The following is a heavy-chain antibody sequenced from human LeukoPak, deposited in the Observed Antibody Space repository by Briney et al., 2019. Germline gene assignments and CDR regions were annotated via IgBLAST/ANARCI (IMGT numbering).Heavy chain of an antibody. CDR2: IIPILGIA. CDR3: AREGDYYDSSGHIDY. V-gene: IGHV1-69*04. Sequence: SVKVSCKASGYTFTGYYMHWVRQAPGQGLEWMGRIIPILGIANYAQKFQGRVTITADKSTSTAYMELSSLRSEDTAVYYCAREGDYYDSSGHIDYWGQGTLVTVSS. D-gene: IGHD3-22*01. CDR1: GYTFTGYY. J-gene: IGHJ4*02.